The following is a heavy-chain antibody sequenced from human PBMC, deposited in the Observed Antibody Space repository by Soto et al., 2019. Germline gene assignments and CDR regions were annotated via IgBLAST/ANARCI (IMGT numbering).Heavy chain of an antibody. D-gene: IGHD2-21*01. CDR1: GYTFTNYY. CDR3: ASDHIAYHSWWFDA. Sequence: QVQLVQSGAEVKKPGSSVKVSCKASGYTFTNYYMHWVREAPGQGLEWTGLINPSGASTLYAQKFQGKVTVTRDKSKCTDYMGRSSLAAEDVDVYYSASDHIAYHSWWFDAWGQGTLVTVSS. J-gene: IGHJ5*02. CDR2: INPSGAST. V-gene: IGHV1-46*03.